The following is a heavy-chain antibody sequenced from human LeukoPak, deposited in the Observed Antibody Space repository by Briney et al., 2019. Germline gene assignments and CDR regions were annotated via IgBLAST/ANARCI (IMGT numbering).Heavy chain of an antibody. CDR1: GFAFSSHG. CDR2: ISPSGDIL. Sequence: GGTLRLSCAASGFAFSSHGMNWVRQAPGKGLEWASGISPSGDILYYVDSVKGQFTISRDNSKNTVYLQMNSLRAEDTAVYYCAKAMVRGVIITGVDYWGQGTLVTVSS. V-gene: IGHV3-23*01. CDR3: AKAMVRGVIITGVDY. J-gene: IGHJ4*02. D-gene: IGHD3-10*01.